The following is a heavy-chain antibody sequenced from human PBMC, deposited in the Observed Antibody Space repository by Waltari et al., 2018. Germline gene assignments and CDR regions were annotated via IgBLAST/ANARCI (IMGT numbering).Heavy chain of an antibody. J-gene: IGHJ6*02. D-gene: IGHD6-6*01. CDR2: IYYSGST. CDR1: GGSISSSSYY. V-gene: IGHV4-39*01. CDR3: ARQGGSGAARPRNYYGMDV. Sequence: QLQLQESGPGLVKPSETLSLTCTVSGGSISSSSYYWGWIRQPPGKGLEWIGSIYYSGSTYYNPSLKRRVTRSVDTSKNQFSLKLSSVTAADTAVYYCARQGGSGAARPRNYYGMDVWGQGTTVTVSS.